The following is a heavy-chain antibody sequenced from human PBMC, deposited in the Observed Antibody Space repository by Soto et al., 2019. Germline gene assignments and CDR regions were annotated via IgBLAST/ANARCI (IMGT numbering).Heavy chain of an antibody. Sequence: QVQLVQSGAEVKKPGASVKVSCKASGYTFTHYGITWVRQAPGQGLEWMGWINSFSGDTNYPQKLQGRLTMTTDTSTNTVYMELRNLXXXXXXXXYCARDLHSGGKYWYFDIWGRGTPVTVSS. J-gene: IGHJ2*01. CDR3: ARDLHSGGKYWYFDI. CDR2: INSFSGDT. D-gene: IGHD2-15*01. V-gene: IGHV1-18*01. CDR1: GYTFTHYG.